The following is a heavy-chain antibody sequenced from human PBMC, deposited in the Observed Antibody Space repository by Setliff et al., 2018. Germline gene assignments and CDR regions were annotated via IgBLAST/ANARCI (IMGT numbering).Heavy chain of an antibody. CDR2: RGPNGST. D-gene: IGHD6-13*01. CDR3: ARVSMYSSSWYYYYYGMDV. J-gene: IGHJ6*02. CDR1: GGSFSYYY. V-gene: IGHV4-34*01. Sequence: PSETLSLTCAVSGGSFSYYYWSWVRQSPGRGLEWIGRRGPNGSTNYNQSLGSRATISFDSSKIELSLKLSSVTAADTAVYYCARVSMYSSSWYYYYYGMDVWGQGTTVTVSS.